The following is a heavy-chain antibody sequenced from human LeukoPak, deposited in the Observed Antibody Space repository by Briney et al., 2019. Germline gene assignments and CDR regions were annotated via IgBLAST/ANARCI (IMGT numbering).Heavy chain of an antibody. CDR3: ASKGGNDWEYFFDY. D-gene: IGHD1-1*01. V-gene: IGHV3-53*01. CDR1: GFTFSSYS. Sequence: GGSLRLSCAASGFTFSSYSMNWVRQAPGKGLEWVSVIYSGGYTDYADSVKGRFTISRDNSKNTLYLQMNSLRAEDTAVYYCASKGGNDWEYFFDYWGQGTLVTVSS. J-gene: IGHJ4*02. CDR2: IYSGGYT.